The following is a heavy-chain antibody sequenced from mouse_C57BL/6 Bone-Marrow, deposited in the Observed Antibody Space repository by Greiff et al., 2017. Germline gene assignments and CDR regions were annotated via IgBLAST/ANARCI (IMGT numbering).Heavy chain of an antibody. CDR3: ARWLTLKGDY. J-gene: IGHJ4*01. CDR1: GYTFTSYW. D-gene: IGHD2-2*01. Sequence: QVQLQQPGAELVKPGASVKLSCKASGYTFTSYWMQWVKQRPGQGLEWIGEIDPSDSYTSYNQKFKGKATLTVDTSSSTAYMQLSSLTSEDSAVYYCARWLTLKGDYWGQGTSVTVSS. CDR2: IDPSDSYT. V-gene: IGHV1-50*01.